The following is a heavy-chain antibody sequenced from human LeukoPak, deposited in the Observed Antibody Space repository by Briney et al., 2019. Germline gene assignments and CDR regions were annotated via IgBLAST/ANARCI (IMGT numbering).Heavy chain of an antibody. V-gene: IGHV3-53*01. CDR1: GFTVSSNY. D-gene: IGHD3-10*01. CDR3: ANRGVRGVTRIDY. Sequence: GGSLRLSCAASGFTVSSNYMSWVRQAPGKGLEWVSVIYSGGSTYYADSVKGRFTISRDNSKNTLYLQMNSLRAEDTAVYYCANRGVRGVTRIDYWGQGTLVTVSS. J-gene: IGHJ4*02. CDR2: IYSGGST.